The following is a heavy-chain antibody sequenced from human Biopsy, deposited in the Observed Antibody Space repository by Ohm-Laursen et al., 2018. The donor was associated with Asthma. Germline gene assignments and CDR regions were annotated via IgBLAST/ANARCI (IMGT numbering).Heavy chain of an antibody. Sequence: SDTLSLTCIVSGDSITSGGCCWNWIRQHPGKGLEWIGYIHHSGTSYFNPSLKSRVTISIDASKNQFSLKLTSVTAADTAVYYCARGVDRVTGLLDHFDSWGQGTLVTVSS. CDR1: GDSITSGGCC. V-gene: IGHV4-61*08. CDR3: ARGVDRVTGLLDHFDS. D-gene: IGHD2-21*02. CDR2: IHHSGTS. J-gene: IGHJ4*02.